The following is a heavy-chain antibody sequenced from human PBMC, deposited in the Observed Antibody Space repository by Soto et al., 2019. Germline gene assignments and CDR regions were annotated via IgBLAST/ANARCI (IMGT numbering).Heavy chain of an antibody. V-gene: IGHV4-39*01. Sequence: SETLSLTGTVSPSSINRSGYYWCWNRRPRGKGLEWIGSMFYGWSTYYKPSLKSRVSVSVATYKNQFYLSLRSVTAADTAVYYCGRLRSRHLVDYWGQGTLVNVSS. CDR3: GRLRSRHLVDY. J-gene: IGHJ4*02. CDR2: MFYGWST. D-gene: IGHD3-3*02. CDR1: PSSINRSGYY.